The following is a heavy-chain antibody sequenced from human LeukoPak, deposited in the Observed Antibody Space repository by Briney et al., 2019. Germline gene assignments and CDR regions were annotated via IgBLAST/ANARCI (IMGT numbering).Heavy chain of an antibody. CDR2: IIPILGIA. CDR3: AIDTKRITMIPEQLHDAFDI. CDR1: VGTFSRYA. V-gene: IGHV1-69*10. Sequence: SVKVSCQASVGTFSRYAISWVGPARAQRRDWMGGIIPILGIAKYAKKFQGRDTITPDLSTSTAYMELSSLRSEDTAVYYCAIDTKRITMIPEQLHDAFDIWGQGTMVTVSS. D-gene: IGHD3-22*01. J-gene: IGHJ3*02.